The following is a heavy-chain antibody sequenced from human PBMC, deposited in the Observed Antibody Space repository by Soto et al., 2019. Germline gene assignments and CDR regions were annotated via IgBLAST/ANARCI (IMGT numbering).Heavy chain of an antibody. CDR3: ARGRIAARLQGFYYYYGMDV. CDR2: IIPIFGTA. J-gene: IGHJ6*02. V-gene: IGHV1-69*13. CDR1: GGTFSSYA. Sequence: SVKVSCKASGGTFSSYAISWVRQAPGQGLEWTGGIIPIFGTANYAQKFQGRVTITADESTSTAYMELSSLRSEDTAVYYCARGRIAARLQGFYYYYGMDVWGQGTTVTVSS. D-gene: IGHD6-6*01.